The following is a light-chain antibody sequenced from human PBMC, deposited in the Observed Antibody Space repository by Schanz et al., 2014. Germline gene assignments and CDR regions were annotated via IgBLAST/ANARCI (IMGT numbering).Light chain of an antibody. J-gene: IGKJ2*01. Sequence: VLTQSPGTLSLSPGERATLSCRASQSVSSSYLAWYQQKPGQAPRLLVYGPSSRATGIPDRFSGSGSGTDFTLTISRLEPEDVAVYYCQQYGNSPPFTFGQGTRLEIK. V-gene: IGKV3-20*01. CDR2: GPS. CDR1: QSVSSSY. CDR3: QQYGNSPPFT.